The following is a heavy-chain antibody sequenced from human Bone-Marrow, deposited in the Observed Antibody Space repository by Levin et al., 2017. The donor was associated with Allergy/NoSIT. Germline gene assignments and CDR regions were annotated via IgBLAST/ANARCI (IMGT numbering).Heavy chain of an antibody. CDR1: GFTFSDYG. Sequence: QTGGSLRLSCAASGFTFSDYGFHWVRQPPGKGLEWVAVILYDGGKKYYADSVKGRFTISRDNSKNTLYLQMNSLRAEDTAVYYCAKDKRYSSSSGDFWGQGTLVTVSS. CDR2: ILYDGGKK. D-gene: IGHD6-13*01. CDR3: AKDKRYSSSSGDF. J-gene: IGHJ4*02. V-gene: IGHV3-30*18.